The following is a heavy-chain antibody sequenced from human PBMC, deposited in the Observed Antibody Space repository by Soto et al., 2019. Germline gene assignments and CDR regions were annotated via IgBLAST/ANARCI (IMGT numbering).Heavy chain of an antibody. J-gene: IGHJ4*02. CDR3: ERDQGYSHY. V-gene: IGHV3-66*01. CDR2: IYSGGST. CDR1: GFTVSSNY. D-gene: IGHD5-18*01. Sequence: GGSLRLSCAASGFTVSSNYMSWVRQAPGKGLEWVSVIYSGGSTYYADSVKGRFTISRDNSKKTLYLQMNSLRAEETAGDYCERDQGYSHYWGQGTLVTVSS.